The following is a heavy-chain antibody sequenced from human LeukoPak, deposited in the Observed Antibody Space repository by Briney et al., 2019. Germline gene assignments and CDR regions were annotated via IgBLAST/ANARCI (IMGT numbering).Heavy chain of an antibody. CDR3: ARLSGSSGCDY. CDR1: GYRFTSYW. Sequence: GESPKISRKGSGYRFTSYWIGWVRQMPGKGLEWMGIIYPGDSDTRYSPSFQGQVTISADKSISTAYLQWSSLKASDTARYYCARLSGSSGCDYWGQGTLVTVSS. V-gene: IGHV5-51*01. D-gene: IGHD6-19*01. CDR2: IYPGDSDT. J-gene: IGHJ4*02.